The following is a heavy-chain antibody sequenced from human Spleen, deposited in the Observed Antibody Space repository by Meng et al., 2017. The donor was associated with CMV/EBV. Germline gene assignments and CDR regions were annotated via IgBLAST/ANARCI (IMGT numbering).Heavy chain of an antibody. CDR1: GGSISTSGYY. V-gene: IGHV4-39*07. D-gene: IGHD6-13*01. CDR3: AREAAGYYYYYGMDV. CDR2: IYYSGLA. J-gene: IGHJ6*02. Sequence: SETLSLTCTVSGGSISTSGYYWGWIRQSPGKGLEWIGSIYYSGLAYYNPSLRSQVDISVDTSKNQFSLELTSVTAADTAVYYCAREAAGYYYYYGMDVWGHGTTVTVSS.